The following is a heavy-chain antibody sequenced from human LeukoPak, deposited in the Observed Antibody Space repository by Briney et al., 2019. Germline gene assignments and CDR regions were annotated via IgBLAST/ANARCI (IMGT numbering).Heavy chain of an antibody. CDR2: ISTSSSYI. CDR3: ARSRYDSSGYYGIIGN. D-gene: IGHD3-22*01. J-gene: IGHJ4*02. CDR1: GFTFSSYS. V-gene: IGHV3-21*01. Sequence: GGSLRLSCAASGFTFSSYSMNWVRQAPGKGLEWVASISTSSSYIYCADSLKGRFTISRDNAKNSMYLQMNSLRAEDTAVYYCARSRYDSSGYYGIIGNWGQGTLVTVSS.